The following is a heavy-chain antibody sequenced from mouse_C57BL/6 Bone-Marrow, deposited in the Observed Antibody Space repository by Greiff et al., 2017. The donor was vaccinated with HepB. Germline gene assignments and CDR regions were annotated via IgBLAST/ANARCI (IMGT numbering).Heavy chain of an antibody. J-gene: IGHJ4*01. Sequence: VQLKESGPELVKPGASVKISCKASGYSFTGYYMNWVKQSPEKSLEWIGEINPSTGGTTYNQKFKAKATLTVDKSSSTAYMQLKSLTSEDSAVYYCAITTVVDIWAMDYWGQGTSVTVSS. D-gene: IGHD1-1*01. CDR1: GYSFTGYY. CDR2: INPSTGGT. CDR3: AITTVVDIWAMDY. V-gene: IGHV1-42*01.